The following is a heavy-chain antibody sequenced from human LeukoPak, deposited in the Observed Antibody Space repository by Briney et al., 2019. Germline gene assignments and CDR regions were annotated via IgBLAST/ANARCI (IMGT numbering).Heavy chain of an antibody. CDR2: MNPNSGNT. Sequence: ASVKVSCKASGYTFTSYDINWVRQATGQGLEWMGWMNPNSGNTGYAQKFQGRVTMTRNTSISTAYMELSSLRSEDTAVYYCARRYYYGSGSYYNVALRYWGQGTPVTVSS. CDR3: ARRYYYGSGSYYNVALRY. D-gene: IGHD3-10*01. CDR1: GYTFTSYD. J-gene: IGHJ1*01. V-gene: IGHV1-8*01.